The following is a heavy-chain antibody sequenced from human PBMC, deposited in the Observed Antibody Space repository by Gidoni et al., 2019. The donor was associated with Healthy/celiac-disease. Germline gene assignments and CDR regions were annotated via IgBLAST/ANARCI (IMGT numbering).Heavy chain of an antibody. J-gene: IGHJ3*02. Sequence: QVQLQESGPGLVKPSQTLSLTCTVSGGSISSGSYYWSWIRQPAGKGLEWIGRIYTSGSTNYNPSLKSRVTRSVDTSKNQFSLKLSSVTAADTAVYYCARDPIEGPDAFDIWGQGTMVTVSS. CDR2: IYTSGST. CDR3: ARDPIEGPDAFDI. CDR1: GGSISSGSYY. V-gene: IGHV4-61*02.